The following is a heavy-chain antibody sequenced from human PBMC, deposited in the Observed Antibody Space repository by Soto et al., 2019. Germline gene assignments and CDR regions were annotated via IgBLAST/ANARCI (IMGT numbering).Heavy chain of an antibody. J-gene: IGHJ6*02. CDR2: IRSKANSYAT. V-gene: IGHV3-73*01. Sequence: GGSLRLSCAASGFTFSGSAMHWVRQASGKGLEWVGRIRSKANSYATAYAASVKGRFTISRDDSKNTAYLQMNSLKTEDTAVYYCTRGKWDYYGSGRSYGMDVWDQGTTVTVSS. D-gene: IGHD3-10*01. CDR3: TRGKWDYYGSGRSYGMDV. CDR1: GFTFSGSA.